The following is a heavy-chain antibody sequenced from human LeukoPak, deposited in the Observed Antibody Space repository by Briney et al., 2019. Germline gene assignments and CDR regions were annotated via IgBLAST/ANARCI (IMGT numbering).Heavy chain of an antibody. Sequence: GGSLRLSCAASGFTFDDYAMHWVRQAPGKGLEWVSGVSWKSDNIGYADSVKGRFIISRDNAKRSLYLEMNSLRVEDTALYFCGKDNSGDYGGVDHWGQGTLVSVSS. J-gene: IGHJ5*02. V-gene: IGHV3-9*01. CDR3: GKDNSGDYGGVDH. CDR2: VSWKSDNI. CDR1: GFTFDDYA. D-gene: IGHD4-17*01.